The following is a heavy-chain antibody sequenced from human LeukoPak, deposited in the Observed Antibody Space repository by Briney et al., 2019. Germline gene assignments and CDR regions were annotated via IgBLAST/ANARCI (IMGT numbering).Heavy chain of an antibody. D-gene: IGHD6-13*01. J-gene: IGHJ4*02. V-gene: IGHV3-21*01. CDR1: GFTFTSYW. Sequence: GGSLRLSCAASGFTFTSYWMHWVRQAPGKGLVWVSSISSSSSYIYYADSVKGRFTISRDNAKNSLYLQVNSLRAEDTAVYYCAREPSSWERDFDYWGQGTLVTVSS. CDR3: AREPSSWERDFDY. CDR2: ISSSSSYI.